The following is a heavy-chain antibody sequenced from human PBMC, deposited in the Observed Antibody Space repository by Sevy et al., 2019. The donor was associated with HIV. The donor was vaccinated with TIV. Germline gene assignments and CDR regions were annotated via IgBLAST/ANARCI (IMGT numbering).Heavy chain of an antibody. CDR2: ISNSGTAM. CDR1: GFTFSSYE. J-gene: IGHJ4*02. Sequence: GGSLRPSCAASGFTFSSYEMNWVRQAPGKGLEWISYISNSGTAMYYSDSVRGRFTISRDNARRSLYLQMNSLRAEDTAVYYCARDLPPSATTVPHFDCWGQGTLVTVSS. CDR3: ARDLPPSATTVPHFDC. D-gene: IGHD4-17*01. V-gene: IGHV3-48*03.